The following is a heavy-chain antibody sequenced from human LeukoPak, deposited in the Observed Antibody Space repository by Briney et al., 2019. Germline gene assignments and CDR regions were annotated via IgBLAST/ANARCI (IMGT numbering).Heavy chain of an antibody. V-gene: IGHV3-9*03. D-gene: IGHD3-10*01. CDR2: ISWNSGSI. CDR3: AKERFGELFPDY. Sequence: GRSLRLSCAAFGFTFDDYAMHWVRQAPGKGLEWVSGISWNSGSIGYADSVRGRFTISRDNAKNSLYLQMNSLRDEDMGLYYCAKERFGELFPDYWGQGTLVTVSS. CDR1: GFTFDDYA. J-gene: IGHJ4*02.